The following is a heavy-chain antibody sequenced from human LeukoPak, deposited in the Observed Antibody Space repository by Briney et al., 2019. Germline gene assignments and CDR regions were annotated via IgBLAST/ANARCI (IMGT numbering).Heavy chain of an antibody. Sequence: GGSLRLSCAASGFTFSSYDMHWVRQAPGKGLEWVAFIRYDGSNKYYADSVKGRFTISRDNSKNTLYLQMNSLRAEDTAVYYCAKASAVRFLEWVGYWGQGTLVTVSS. V-gene: IGHV3-30*02. CDR1: GFTFSSYD. CDR3: AKASAVRFLEWVGY. CDR2: IRYDGSNK. D-gene: IGHD3-3*01. J-gene: IGHJ4*02.